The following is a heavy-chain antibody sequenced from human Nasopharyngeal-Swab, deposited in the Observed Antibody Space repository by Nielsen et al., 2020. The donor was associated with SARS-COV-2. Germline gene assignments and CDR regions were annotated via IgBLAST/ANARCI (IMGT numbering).Heavy chain of an antibody. Sequence: SQTLSLTCTVSGGSISNYYWTWIRQPPGKGLEWIGYIYNSGSTTYNPSLKSRVTISGDTSKNQLSLRLTSVTAADTAVYHCARGMDYADPFDSWGQGSLVTVSS. V-gene: IGHV4-59*01. D-gene: IGHD4-17*01. CDR2: IYNSGST. J-gene: IGHJ4*02. CDR3: ARGMDYADPFDS. CDR1: GGSISNYY.